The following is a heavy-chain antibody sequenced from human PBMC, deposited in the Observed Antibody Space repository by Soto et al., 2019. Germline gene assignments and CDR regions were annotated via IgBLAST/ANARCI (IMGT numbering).Heavy chain of an antibody. D-gene: IGHD3-22*01. J-gene: IGHJ4*02. Sequence: QVQLQESGPGLVKPSETLYLTCTISGGSVSSGDYYWSWIRQSPGKGLEWIGNIYYRGGTSYKPSLKTRPSISADTSMKQVSLRLSSVTAADTAVYHCARALGDYYDSGGYHQAYYFDYWGQGTLVTVSS. CDR2: IYYRGGT. CDR3: ARALGDYYDSGGYHQAYYFDY. V-gene: IGHV4-61*08. CDR1: GGSVSSGDYY.